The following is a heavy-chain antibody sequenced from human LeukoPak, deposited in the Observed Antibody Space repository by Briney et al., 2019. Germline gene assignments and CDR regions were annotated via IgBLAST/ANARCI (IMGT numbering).Heavy chain of an antibody. Sequence: GGSLRLSCAASGFAFRSYAMHWVRQAPGKGLEWLAVVSAHGLDKFYADSVKGRFTISRDNSKNTLYLQMNSLRAEDTAVYYCARDLGSSLLHPGYFDYWGQGTLVTVSS. CDR2: VSAHGLDK. V-gene: IGHV3-30*04. CDR3: ARDLGSSLLHPGYFDY. J-gene: IGHJ4*02. D-gene: IGHD2-2*01. CDR1: GFAFRSYA.